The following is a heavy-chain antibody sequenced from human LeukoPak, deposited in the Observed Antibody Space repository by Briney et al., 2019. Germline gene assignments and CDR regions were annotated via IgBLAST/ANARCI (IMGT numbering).Heavy chain of an antibody. Sequence: GGSLRLSCAASGFTFSSYSMNWVRQAPGKGLEWVSSISSSSSYIYYADSVKGRFTISRDNAKNSLCLQMNSLRAEDTAVYYCARGVWFGDFSWFDPWGQGTLVTVSS. CDR3: ARGVWFGDFSWFDP. CDR1: GFTFSSYS. D-gene: IGHD3-10*01. CDR2: ISSSSSYI. J-gene: IGHJ5*02. V-gene: IGHV3-21*01.